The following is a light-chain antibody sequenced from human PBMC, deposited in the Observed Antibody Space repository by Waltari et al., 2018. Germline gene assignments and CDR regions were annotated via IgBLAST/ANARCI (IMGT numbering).Light chain of an antibody. CDR3: QQLNNWPFT. Sequence: EIVMTQSPATLSVSPGQRATLSSRASQSVSSKLAWFQQKTGQAPRLLIYGATTRATGTPARFSRSGSGTDFTLIISSLQSEDCADYYGQQLNNWPFTFGPGTKVDIK. J-gene: IGKJ3*01. V-gene: IGKV3-15*01. CDR2: GAT. CDR1: QSVSSK.